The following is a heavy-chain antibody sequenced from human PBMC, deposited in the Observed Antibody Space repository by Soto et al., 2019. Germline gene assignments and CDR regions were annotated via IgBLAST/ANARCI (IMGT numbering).Heavy chain of an antibody. D-gene: IGHD3-3*01. J-gene: IGHJ4*02. Sequence: QVQLVESGGGVVQPGRSLRLSCAASGFTFSSYAMHWVRQAPGKGLEWVAVISYDGSNKYYADSVKCRFTISRDNSKNTLYLQMNSLRAEDTAVYYFARDAQGVVNNYFDYWGQGTLVTVSS. CDR3: ARDAQGVVNNYFDY. V-gene: IGHV3-30-3*01. CDR1: GFTFSSYA. CDR2: ISYDGSNK.